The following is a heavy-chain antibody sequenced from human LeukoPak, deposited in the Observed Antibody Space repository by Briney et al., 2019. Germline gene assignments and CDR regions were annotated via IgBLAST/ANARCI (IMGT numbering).Heavy chain of an antibody. CDR3: TRATAVAFDY. J-gene: IGHJ4*02. V-gene: IGHV3-74*01. CDR2: INPDGTST. Sequence: GGSLRLSCAASGFTFSTYWMHWVCQAPGKGPVWVSRINPDGTSTSNADSVKGRFTISRDNAKNTVFLQVNSLRAEDTAVYYCTRATAVAFDYWGQGTLVTV. CDR1: GFTFSTYW. D-gene: IGHD6-19*01.